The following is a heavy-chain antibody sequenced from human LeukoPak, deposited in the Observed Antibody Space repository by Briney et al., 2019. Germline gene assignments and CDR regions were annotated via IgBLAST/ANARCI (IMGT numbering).Heavy chain of an antibody. V-gene: IGHV3-30*02. J-gene: IGHJ4*02. CDR2: IGYDGSNK. CDR3: AKDRTTVRGSGDPVDY. D-gene: IGHD3-10*01. Sequence: GGSLRLSCAASGFTFSSYGMHWVRQAPGKGLEWVAFIGYDGSNKYYADSVKGRFTISRDNSKNTLYLQMNSLRAEDTAVYYCAKDRTTVRGSGDPVDYWGQGTLVTVSS. CDR1: GFTFSSYG.